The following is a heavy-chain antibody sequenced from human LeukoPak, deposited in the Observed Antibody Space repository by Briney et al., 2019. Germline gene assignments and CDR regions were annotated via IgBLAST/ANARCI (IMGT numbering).Heavy chain of an antibody. V-gene: IGHV4-30-4*08. CDR3: ARRSGYSSSWFGDYFDY. Sequence: SETLSLTCAVYGGSFSDYFWNWIRQPPGKGLEWIGYIYYSGSTYYNPSLKSRVTISVDTSKNQFSLKLSSVTAADTAVYYCARRSGYSSSWFGDYFDYWGQGTLVTVSS. CDR2: IYYSGST. D-gene: IGHD6-13*01. CDR1: GGSFSDYF. J-gene: IGHJ4*02.